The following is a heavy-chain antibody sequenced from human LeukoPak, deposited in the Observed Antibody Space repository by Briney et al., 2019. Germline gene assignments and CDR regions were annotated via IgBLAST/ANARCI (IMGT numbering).Heavy chain of an antibody. V-gene: IGHV3-33*01. D-gene: IGHD2-2*01. CDR1: GFTFSSYG. CDR2: IWYDGSNK. J-gene: IGHJ4*02. Sequence: GGSLRLSCAASGFTFSSYGMHWVRQAPGKGLEWVAVIWYDGSNKYYADSVKGRFTISRDNSKNTLYLQMNSLRAEDTAVYYCARDKLLVPYYFDYWGQGTLVTVSP. CDR3: ARDKLLVPYYFDY.